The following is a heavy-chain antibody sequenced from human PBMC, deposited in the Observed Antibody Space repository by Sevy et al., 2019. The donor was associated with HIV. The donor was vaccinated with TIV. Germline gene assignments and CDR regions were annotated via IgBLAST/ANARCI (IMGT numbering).Heavy chain of an antibody. D-gene: IGHD3-10*01. V-gene: IGHV3-15*01. Sequence: GGSLRLSCAASGFTFTYAWMSWVRQAPGKGLEWVGRVKGKTDGWSIDYAAPVKGRFTISRDDSKNTLYLQMNSLKPEDTAVYYCATATGGREDFSDNWGQGTLVTVSS. CDR3: ATATGGREDFSDN. CDR2: VKGKTDGWSI. CDR1: GFTFTYAW. J-gene: IGHJ4*02.